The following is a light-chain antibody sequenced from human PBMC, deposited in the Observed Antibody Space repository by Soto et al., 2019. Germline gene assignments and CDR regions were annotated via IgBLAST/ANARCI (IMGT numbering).Light chain of an antibody. CDR1: ALPNQY. J-gene: IGLJ1*01. CDR2: KGS. CDR3: QSADSSGSYYV. Sequence: SYELTQTPSVSVSPGQTARITCSGDALPNQYAYWYQQRPGQAPVLVIYKGSERPSGIPERFSGSSSGTTVTLTISGAQAEDEADYYCQSADSSGSYYVFGTGTKVTVL. V-gene: IGLV3-25*02.